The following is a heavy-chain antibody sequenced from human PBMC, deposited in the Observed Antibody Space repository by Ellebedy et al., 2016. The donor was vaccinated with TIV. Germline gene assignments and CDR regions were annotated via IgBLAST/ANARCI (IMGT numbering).Heavy chain of an antibody. CDR2: IKEDGSEQ. Sequence: GESLKISXAASGFTFSGYWISWVRQAPGKGLEWVANIKEDGSEQYYVDAVKGRFTVSRDNAKDSVSLQMHGLRAEDTAVYYCARNVAWSVDYWGQGTLVTVSS. V-gene: IGHV3-7*01. CDR1: GFTFSGYW. CDR3: ARNVAWSVDY. J-gene: IGHJ4*02. D-gene: IGHD5-12*01.